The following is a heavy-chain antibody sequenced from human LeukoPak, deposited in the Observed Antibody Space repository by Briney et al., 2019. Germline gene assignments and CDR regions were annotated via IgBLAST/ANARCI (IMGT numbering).Heavy chain of an antibody. Sequence: PGGSLRLSCAASGFTFSGYGMNWVRQAPGKGLEWVSTTSGSGGSTYYADSVKGRFTISRDTSRNTLYLQMNSLRAEDTAVYYCARGGTFVSDYWGQGTLVTVSS. J-gene: IGHJ4*02. D-gene: IGHD1-1*01. CDR2: TSGSGGST. CDR1: GFTFSGYG. V-gene: IGHV3-23*01. CDR3: ARGGTFVSDY.